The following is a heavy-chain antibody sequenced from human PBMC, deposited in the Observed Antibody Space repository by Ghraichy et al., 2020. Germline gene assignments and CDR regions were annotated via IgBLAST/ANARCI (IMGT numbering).Heavy chain of an antibody. CDR3: ARARGYCSGGSCYSNYYYYGMDV. Sequence: SETLSLTCAVYGGSFSGYYWSWIRQPPGKGLEWIGEINHSGSTNYNPSLKSRVTISVDTSKNQFSLKLSPVAAADTAVYYCARARGYCSGGSCYSNYYYYGMDVWGQGTTVTVSS. CDR1: GGSFSGYY. J-gene: IGHJ6*02. CDR2: INHSGST. D-gene: IGHD2-15*01. V-gene: IGHV4-34*01.